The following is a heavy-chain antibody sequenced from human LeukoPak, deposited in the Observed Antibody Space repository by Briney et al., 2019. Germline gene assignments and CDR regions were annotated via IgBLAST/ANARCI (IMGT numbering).Heavy chain of an antibody. Sequence: GGSLRLSCAASGFTFSSYWMHWVRQTPGKGLVWVSRINSDGNSTNYADSVKGRFTISRDNAKNTLYLQMSSLRAEDTAVYYCAREPSSGWTHFDYWGQGTLVTVSS. D-gene: IGHD6-19*01. CDR2: INSDGNST. CDR1: GFTFSSYW. V-gene: IGHV3-74*01. CDR3: AREPSSGWTHFDY. J-gene: IGHJ4*02.